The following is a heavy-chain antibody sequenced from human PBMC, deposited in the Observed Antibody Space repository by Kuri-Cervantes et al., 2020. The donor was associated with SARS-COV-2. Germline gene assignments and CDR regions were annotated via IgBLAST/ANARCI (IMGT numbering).Heavy chain of an antibody. CDR3: AKGGTSSSSLYFQH. Sequence: LSLTCAASGFTFDGYAMHWVRQAPGKGLEWVSGISWNSGSIGYADSVKGRFTISRDNAKNSLYLQMNSLRAEDMALYYCAKGGTSSSSLYFQHWGQGTLVTVSS. CDR2: ISWNSGSI. D-gene: IGHD6-6*01. V-gene: IGHV3-9*03. J-gene: IGHJ1*01. CDR1: GFTFDGYA.